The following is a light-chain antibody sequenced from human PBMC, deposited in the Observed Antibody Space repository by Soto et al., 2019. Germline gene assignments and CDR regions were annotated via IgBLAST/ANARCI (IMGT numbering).Light chain of an antibody. CDR1: QSISAW. J-gene: IGKJ1*01. Sequence: IQMTQYTSTLSATAGDRFTITCRASQSISAWLAWYQQKPGKAPKLLIYAASSLQSGVPSRFSGSGSGTDFTLTISSLQPEDFATYYCLQDYNYPRTFGQGTNVDIK. CDR3: LQDYNYPRT. V-gene: IGKV1-6*01. CDR2: AAS.